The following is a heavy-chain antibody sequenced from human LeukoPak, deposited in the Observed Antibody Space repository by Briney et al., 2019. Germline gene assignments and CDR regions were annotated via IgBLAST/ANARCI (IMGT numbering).Heavy chain of an antibody. V-gene: IGHV1-69*04. CDR2: IIPILDVA. Sequence: GASVKVSCKASGGTFNTYAITWVRQAPGQGLEWMGRIIPILDVADSAQKFQDRVTISADRSTSTVYMELSSLRSEDTAIYYCARFPVRGYTYGSVIHHMDVWGQGTTATVSS. CDR3: ARFPVRGYTYGSVIHHMDV. D-gene: IGHD5-18*01. CDR1: GGTFNTYA. J-gene: IGHJ6*02.